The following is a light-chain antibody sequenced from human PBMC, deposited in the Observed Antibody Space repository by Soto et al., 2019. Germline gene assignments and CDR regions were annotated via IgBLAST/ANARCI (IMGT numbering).Light chain of an antibody. CDR2: AVS. CDR1: QSISNY. CDR3: QQSYSTART. Sequence: DIQMTQSPSSLSASVGDRVTITCRASQSISNYLNSYQQKPGKAPNLLIYAVSSLRSGVPSRFSGSGSGTDFTLTISSLQPEDFATYYCQQSYSTARTFGQGTKLEIK. J-gene: IGKJ2*01. V-gene: IGKV1-39*01.